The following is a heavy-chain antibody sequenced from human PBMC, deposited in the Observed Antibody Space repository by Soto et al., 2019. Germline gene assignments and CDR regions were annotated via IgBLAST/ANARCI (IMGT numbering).Heavy chain of an antibody. V-gene: IGHV4-31*03. J-gene: IGHJ4*02. CDR3: ALYRGGTVTTLYYFDY. CDR2: IYYSGST. D-gene: IGHD4-17*01. Sequence: QVQLQESGPGLVKPSQTLSLTCTVSGGSISSGGYYWSWIRQHPGKGLEWIGYIYYSGSTYYNPSLKSRVTIPVAPSKNQFSLKLSSVTAADTAVYYCALYRGGTVTTLYYFDYWGQGTLVTVSS. CDR1: GGSISSGGYY.